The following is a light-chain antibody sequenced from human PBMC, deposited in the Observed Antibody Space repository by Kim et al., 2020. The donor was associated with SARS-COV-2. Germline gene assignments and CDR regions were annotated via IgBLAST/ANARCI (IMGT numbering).Light chain of an antibody. V-gene: IGKV1-13*02. CDR2: DAS. Sequence: GDRITITCRASQGINSALAWYQQKPGKAPTLLIYDASSLQSGVPSRFGGSGSGTDFALLIGNLQPEDFATYYCQQFNSYPLTFGGGTKVDIK. CDR1: QGINSA. J-gene: IGKJ4*01. CDR3: QQFNSYPLT.